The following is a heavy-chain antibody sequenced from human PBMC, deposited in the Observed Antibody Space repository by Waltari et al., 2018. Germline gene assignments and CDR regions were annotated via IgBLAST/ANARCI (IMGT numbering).Heavy chain of an antibody. CDR3: AKALSPYGDSTFDY. CDR2: IYSGGST. Sequence: EVQLLESGGGLVQPGGSLRLSCAASGFTFSSYAMSWVRQAPGKGLEWVSVIYSGGSTYYADSVKGRFTISRDNSKNTLYLQMNSLRAEDTAVYYCAKALSPYGDSTFDYWGQGTLVTVSS. J-gene: IGHJ4*02. CDR1: GFTFSSYA. V-gene: IGHV3-23*03. D-gene: IGHD4-17*01.